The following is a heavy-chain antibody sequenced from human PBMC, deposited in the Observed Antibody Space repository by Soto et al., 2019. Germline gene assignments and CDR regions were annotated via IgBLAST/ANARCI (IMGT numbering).Heavy chain of an antibody. V-gene: IGHV4-4*02. CDR2: IHHCGRT. Sequence: QVQLQESGPGLVNPSGTLSLTFAVSCDSIISDKWWSWVRQPPGKGLEWIGEIHHCGRTNYNPSLKSRVTILGEKSKKQFSLELSSMTASDTAVYYCASGGDWQFDYWGQGTLVTVSS. CDR3: ASGGDWQFDY. D-gene: IGHD2-21*02. J-gene: IGHJ4*02. CDR1: CDSIISDKW.